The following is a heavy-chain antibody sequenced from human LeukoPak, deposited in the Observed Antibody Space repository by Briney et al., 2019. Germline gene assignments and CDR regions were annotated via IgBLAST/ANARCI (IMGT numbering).Heavy chain of an antibody. V-gene: IGHV4-61*02. CDR3: AREPLYCSGGSCYVGLGIDY. CDR1: GGSISSGSYY. D-gene: IGHD2-15*01. CDR2: IYTSGST. J-gene: IGHJ4*02. Sequence: SETLSLTCTVSGGSISSGSYYWSWIRQPAGKGLEWFGRIYTSGSTNYNPSLKSRVTISVDTSKNQFSLKLSSVTAADTAVYYCAREPLYCSGGSCYVGLGIDYWGQGTLVTVSS.